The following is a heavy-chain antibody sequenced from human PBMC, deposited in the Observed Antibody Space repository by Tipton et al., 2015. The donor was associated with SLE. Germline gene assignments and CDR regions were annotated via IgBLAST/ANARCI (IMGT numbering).Heavy chain of an antibody. Sequence: TLSLTCTVSGGSISNYYWSWIRQPPGKGLEWIGYIYYSGSTNYNPSLKSRVTISVDTSKNQFSLKLSSVTAADTAVYYCARHFGRSIEFDYWGQGTLVTVSS. CDR2: IYYSGST. V-gene: IGHV4-59*01. D-gene: IGHD3/OR15-3a*01. CDR1: GGSISNYY. J-gene: IGHJ4*02. CDR3: ARHFGRSIEFDY.